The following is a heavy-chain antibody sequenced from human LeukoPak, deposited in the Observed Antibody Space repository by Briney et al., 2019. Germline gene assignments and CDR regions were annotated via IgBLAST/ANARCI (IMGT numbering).Heavy chain of an antibody. D-gene: IGHD2-15*01. CDR1: GYTFTGYY. V-gene: IGHV1-2*04. J-gene: IGHJ4*02. CDR2: INPNSGGT. CDR3: ARGGDIVVVVAATFDY. Sequence: ASVKVSCKASGYTFTGYYMHWVRQAPGQGLEWMGWINPNSGGTNYAQKFQGWVTMTRDTSISTAYMELSRLSSDDTAVYYCARGGDIVVVVAATFDYWGQGTLVTVSS.